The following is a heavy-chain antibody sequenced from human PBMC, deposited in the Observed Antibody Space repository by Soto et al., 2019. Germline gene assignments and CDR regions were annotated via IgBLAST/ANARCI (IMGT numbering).Heavy chain of an antibody. CDR2: ISSNGGST. J-gene: IGHJ4*02. CDR1: GFTFSTYA. Sequence: EVQLVESGGGLVQPGGSLRLSCSASGFTFSTYAMHWVRQAPGKGLEYVSGISSNGGSTYYADSVKGTFIISRDNSKSTLNLQMSTVRPEDTAVYYCVKGGKGNSRWRGTDYWGQGTLVTVSS. CDR3: VKGGKGNSRWRGTDY. V-gene: IGHV3-64D*06. D-gene: IGHD1-26*01.